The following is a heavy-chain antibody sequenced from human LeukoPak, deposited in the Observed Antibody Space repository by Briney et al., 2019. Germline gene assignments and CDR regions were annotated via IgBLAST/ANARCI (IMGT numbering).Heavy chain of an antibody. J-gene: IGHJ4*02. CDR1: GGSISSGDYY. CDR2: IYYSGST. D-gene: IGHD1-26*01. Sequence: PSQTLSLTCTVSGGSISSGDYYWSWIRQPPGKGLEWIGYIYYSGSTYYNPSLKSRVTISVDTSKNQFSLKLSSVTAADTAVYYCSGFSGSHGDVYFDYWGQGTLVTVSS. V-gene: IGHV4-30-4*03. CDR3: SGFSGSHGDVYFDY.